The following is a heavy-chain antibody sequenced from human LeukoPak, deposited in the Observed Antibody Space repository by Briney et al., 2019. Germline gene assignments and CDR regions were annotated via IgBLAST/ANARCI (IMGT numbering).Heavy chain of an antibody. Sequence: SQTLSLTCTVSAGSISSGGYYWSWIRQPPGKGLEWIGYIYHSGSTYYNPSLKSRVTISVDRSKNQFSLKLSSVTAADTAVYYCARTYDSSGYYPTYYFDYWGQGTLVTVSS. CDR3: ARTYDSSGYYPTYYFDY. CDR1: AGSISSGGYY. D-gene: IGHD3-22*01. V-gene: IGHV4-30-2*01. CDR2: IYHSGST. J-gene: IGHJ4*02.